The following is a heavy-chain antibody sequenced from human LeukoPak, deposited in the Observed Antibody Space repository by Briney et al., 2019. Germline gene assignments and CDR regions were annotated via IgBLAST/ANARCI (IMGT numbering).Heavy chain of an antibody. CDR1: GFTFSSYA. D-gene: IGHD2-2*01. CDR3: AKPEIVVVPAAMAGNWFDP. CDR2: ISGSGSST. Sequence: GGSLRLSCAASGFTFSSYAMSWVRQAPGKGLEWVSTISGSGSSTYYADSVKGRFTISRDNSKNTLYLQMNSLRAEDTAIYYYAKPEIVVVPAAMAGNWFDPWGQGTLVTVSS. V-gene: IGHV3-23*01. J-gene: IGHJ5*02.